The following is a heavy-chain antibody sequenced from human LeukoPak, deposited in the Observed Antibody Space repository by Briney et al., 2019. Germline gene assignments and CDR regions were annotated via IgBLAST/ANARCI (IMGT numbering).Heavy chain of an antibody. J-gene: IGHJ6*03. D-gene: IGHD2-2*01. CDR1: GGTFSGYA. CDR3: VRGTYQLLRFGPIFYMDV. CDR2: FIPTLGTE. V-gene: IGHV1-69*01. Sequence: GSSMKVSCKASGGTFSGYAISWVRQSAGQGLEWMGGFIPTLGTEKKGQKFQGRVTITADEYTTTAYMELRSLTSHDTAVYYCVRGTYQLLRFGPIFYMDVWGTGTTITIS.